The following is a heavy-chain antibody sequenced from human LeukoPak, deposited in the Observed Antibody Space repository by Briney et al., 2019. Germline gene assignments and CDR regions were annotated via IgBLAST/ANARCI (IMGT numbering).Heavy chain of an antibody. Sequence: PGGSLRLSCAASGFTFSSYGMHWVRQAPGKGLEWVAVIWYDGSNKYYADSVKGRFTISRDNPKNTLYLQMNSLRAEDTAVYYCARSPAMITFGGVIVTPRYFDYWGQGTLVTVSS. D-gene: IGHD3-16*02. CDR3: ARSPAMITFGGVIVTPRYFDY. CDR2: IWYDGSNK. J-gene: IGHJ4*02. V-gene: IGHV3-33*01. CDR1: GFTFSSYG.